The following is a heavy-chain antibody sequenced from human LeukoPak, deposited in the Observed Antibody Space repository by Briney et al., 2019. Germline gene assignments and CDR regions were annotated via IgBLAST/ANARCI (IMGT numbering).Heavy chain of an antibody. J-gene: IGHJ4*02. V-gene: IGHV3-7*01. CDR1: GFSASSYW. D-gene: IGHD6-25*01. CDR2: IKQDGSEK. CDR3: AREWLGGIAAAGTRIEGDY. Sequence: GGSLRLSCAVSGFSASSYWMTWVRQAPGRGLEWVANIKQDGSEKNYVDSMKGRFTISRDNAENSLFLQMNSLRVADTAVYYCAREWLGGIAAAGTRIEGDYWGQGTLVAVSS.